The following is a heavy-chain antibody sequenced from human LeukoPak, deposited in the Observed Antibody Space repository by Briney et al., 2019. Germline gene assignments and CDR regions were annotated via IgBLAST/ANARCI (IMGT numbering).Heavy chain of an antibody. D-gene: IGHD2-15*01. CDR1: GGSFSGYY. J-gene: IGHJ4*02. V-gene: IGHV4-34*01. CDR3: ARAVHCSGGSCSSTGIDY. CDR2: INHSGST. Sequence: SETLSLTCAVYGGSFSGYYWSWIRQPPGKGLEWIGEINHSGSTNYNPSLKSRVTISVGTSKNQFSLKLSSVTAADTAVYYCARAVHCSGGSCSSTGIDYWGQGTLVTVSS.